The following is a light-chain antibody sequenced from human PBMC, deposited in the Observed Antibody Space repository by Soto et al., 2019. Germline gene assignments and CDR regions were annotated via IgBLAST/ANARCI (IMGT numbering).Light chain of an antibody. CDR2: GAS. V-gene: IGKV3-20*01. CDR1: QSLSSDF. J-gene: IGKJ1*01. Sequence: EIVLTQSPGTLSLSPGERAILSCRASQSLSSDFLAWYQQKPGQPPRLIIYGASSRATGVPERFSGSGTGTDFTLTISRLEPEDFAVYYWQHYDTSPPPRFGQGTKVDVK. CDR3: QHYDTSPPPR.